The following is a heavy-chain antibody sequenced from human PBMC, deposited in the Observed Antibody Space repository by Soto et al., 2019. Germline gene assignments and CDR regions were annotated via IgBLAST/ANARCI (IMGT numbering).Heavy chain of an antibody. J-gene: IGHJ3*02. CDR1: GYTFTSYD. CDR3: VLYARVFGVVIRGAFDI. D-gene: IGHD3-3*01. V-gene: IGHV1-8*01. Sequence: ASVKVSCKASGYTFTSYDINWVRQATGQGLEWMGWMNPNSGNTGYAQKFQGRVTMTRNTSISTAYMELSSLRSEDTAVYYCVLYARVFGVVIRGAFDIWGQGTMVTVSS. CDR2: MNPNSGNT.